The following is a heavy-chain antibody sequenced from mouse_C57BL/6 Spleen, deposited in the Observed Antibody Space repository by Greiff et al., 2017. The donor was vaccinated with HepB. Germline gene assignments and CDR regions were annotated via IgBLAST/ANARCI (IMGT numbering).Heavy chain of an antibody. J-gene: IGHJ2*01. D-gene: IGHD2-4*01. V-gene: IGHV1-7*01. Sequence: VQLQQSGAELAKPGASVKLSCKASGYTFTSYWMHWVKQRPGQGLEWIGYINPSSGYTKYNQKFKDKATLTADKSSSTAYMQLSSLTYEDSAVYYCARNYYDYDVGAYYFDYWGQGTTLPVSS. CDR3: ARNYYDYDVGAYYFDY. CDR1: GYTFTSYW. CDR2: INPSSGYT.